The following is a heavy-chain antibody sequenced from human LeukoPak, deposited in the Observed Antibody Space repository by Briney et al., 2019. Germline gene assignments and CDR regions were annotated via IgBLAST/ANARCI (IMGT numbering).Heavy chain of an antibody. CDR3: AILSSGWYMNWFDP. Sequence: ASVKVPCKASGYTFTGYYMHWVRQAPGQGLEWMGWINPNSGGTNYAQKFQGRVTMTRDTSISTAYMELSRLRSDDTAVYYCAILSSGWYMNWFDPWGQGTLVTVSS. CDR2: INPNSGGT. V-gene: IGHV1-2*02. J-gene: IGHJ5*02. D-gene: IGHD6-19*01. CDR1: GYTFTGYY.